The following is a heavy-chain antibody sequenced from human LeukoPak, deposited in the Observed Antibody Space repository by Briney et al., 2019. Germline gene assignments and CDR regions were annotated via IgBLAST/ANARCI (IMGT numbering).Heavy chain of an antibody. V-gene: IGHV4-39*01. D-gene: IGHD4-17*01. Sequence: ASETLSLTCTVSGGAISSSSHYWGWIRQPPGKGLEWIGSIYHSGSTGYNPSLKSRVAISVDTSRNQFSLKLSSVTASDTAVYYCARNTTVTDWYFDLWGRGTLVTVSS. CDR3: ARNTTVTDWYFDL. CDR2: IYHSGST. J-gene: IGHJ2*01. CDR1: GGAISSSSHY.